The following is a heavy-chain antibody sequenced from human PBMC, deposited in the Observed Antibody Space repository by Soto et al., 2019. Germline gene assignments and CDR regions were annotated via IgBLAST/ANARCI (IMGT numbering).Heavy chain of an antibody. CDR1: GFSLSTSGVG. Sequence: QITLKESGPTLVKPTKTLTLTCTFSGFSLSTSGVGVGWIRQPPGKALELIALIYWDDDKRYSPSLKSRLTITKDTSKNQVVLTMTNMDPMDTATYYCAHNGVRQFGEFSYRRLDFWGQGTLVTVSS. CDR3: AHNGVRQFGEFSYRRLDF. CDR2: IYWDDDK. V-gene: IGHV2-5*02. D-gene: IGHD3-10*01. J-gene: IGHJ4*02.